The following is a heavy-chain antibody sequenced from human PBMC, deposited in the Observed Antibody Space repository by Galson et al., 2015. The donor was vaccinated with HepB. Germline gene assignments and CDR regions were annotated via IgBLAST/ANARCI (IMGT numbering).Heavy chain of an antibody. V-gene: IGHV3-11*06. D-gene: IGHD6-13*01. Sequence: SLRLSCAASGFTFSDYYMSWIRQAPGKGLEWVSYISSSSSYTNYADSVKGRFTISRDNAKNSLYLQMNSLRAEDTAVYYCARVEQQLATSYNWFDPWGQGTLVTVSS. CDR2: ISSSSSYT. CDR1: GFTFSDYY. CDR3: ARVEQQLATSYNWFDP. J-gene: IGHJ5*02.